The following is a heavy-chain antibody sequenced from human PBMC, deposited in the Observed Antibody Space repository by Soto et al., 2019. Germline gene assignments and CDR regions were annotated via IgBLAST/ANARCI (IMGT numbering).Heavy chain of an antibody. Sequence: PWGSLRLSCAASGFTCSNAWMSWVRQAPWQGLEWVGHIKSKTDGGTTDYAAPVKGRFTISRDDSKNTLYLQMNSLKTEDTAVYYCTTDTPKALLWFGEQAHAFDIWGQGTMLTASS. CDR3: TTDTPKALLWFGEQAHAFDI. V-gene: IGHV3-15*01. D-gene: IGHD3-10*01. J-gene: IGHJ3*02. CDR1: GFTCSNAW. CDR2: IKSKTDGGTT.